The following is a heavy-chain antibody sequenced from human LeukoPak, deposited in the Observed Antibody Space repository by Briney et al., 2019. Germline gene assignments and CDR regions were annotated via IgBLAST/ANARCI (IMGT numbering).Heavy chain of an antibody. J-gene: IGHJ4*02. V-gene: IGHV3-23*01. Sequence: PGGSLRLSCAASEFTFSNYAMNWVRQTPGRGLEWVSGISGSGGSTYYADSVRGRFTISRDNSENTLFLRMNSLRAEDTAVYYCAKATGYLLWGQGTLVIVSS. CDR2: ISGSGGST. D-gene: IGHD1-14*01. CDR3: AKATGYLL. CDR1: EFTFSNYA.